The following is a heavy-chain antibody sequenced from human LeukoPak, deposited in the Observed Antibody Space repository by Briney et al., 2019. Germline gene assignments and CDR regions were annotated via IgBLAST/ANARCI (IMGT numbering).Heavy chain of an antibody. CDR2: INPNSGGT. J-gene: IGHJ4*02. D-gene: IGHD4-17*01. CDR1: GYTFTGYF. V-gene: IGHV1-2*02. CDR3: ARSRVGNGDYLFEDV. Sequence: GASVKVSCKASGYTFTGYFIHWVRQAPGQGLEWMGWINPNSGGTNYAQKFQGRVTMTRDTSISTAYMELSSLRSEDTAVYYCARSRVGNGDYLFEDVWGQGTLVTVSS.